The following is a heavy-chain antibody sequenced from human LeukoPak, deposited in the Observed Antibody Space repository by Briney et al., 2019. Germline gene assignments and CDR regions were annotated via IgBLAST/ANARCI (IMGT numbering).Heavy chain of an antibody. D-gene: IGHD3-10*01. CDR1: GGSISSYY. V-gene: IGHV4-59*01. J-gene: IGHJ4*02. CDR2: IYYSGST. Sequence: SETLSLTCTVSGGSISSYYWSWIRQPPGKGLEWIGYIYYSGSTNYNPPLKSRVTISVDTSKNQFSLKLSSVTAADTAVYYCARVSYGSGRRGPFDYWGQGTLVTVSS. CDR3: ARVSYGSGRRGPFDY.